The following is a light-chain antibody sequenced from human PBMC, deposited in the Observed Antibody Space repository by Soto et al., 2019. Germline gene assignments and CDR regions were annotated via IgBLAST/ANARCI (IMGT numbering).Light chain of an antibody. CDR3: SSYTSSSTLEV. J-gene: IGLJ1*01. V-gene: IGLV2-14*01. Sequence: QSVLTQPASVSGSPGQSITISCTGTSSDVGGYNYVSWYQQHPGKAPKLMIYDVSNRPSGVSNRFSGSKSGTTASLTISGLQAEDEADYYCSSYTSSSTLEVFGTGTKLTVL. CDR1: SSDVGGYNY. CDR2: DVS.